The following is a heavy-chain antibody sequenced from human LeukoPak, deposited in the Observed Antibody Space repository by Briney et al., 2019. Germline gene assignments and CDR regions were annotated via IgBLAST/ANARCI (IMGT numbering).Heavy chain of an antibody. V-gene: IGHV4-4*07. CDR1: GASISPYY. CDR3: ARHGSYHFDY. Sequence: SETLSLTCNVSGASISPYYWSWIRQPAGKGLEWIGHIYTSGSANYNPSLRSRVTMSIDTSKNHFSLILSSVTAADTAVYYCARHGSYHFDYWGQGALVTVSS. CDR2: IYTSGSA. J-gene: IGHJ4*02. D-gene: IGHD3-10*01.